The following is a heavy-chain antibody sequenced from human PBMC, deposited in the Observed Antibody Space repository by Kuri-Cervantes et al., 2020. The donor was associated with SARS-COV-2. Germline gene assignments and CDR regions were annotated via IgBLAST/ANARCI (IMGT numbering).Heavy chain of an antibody. CDR3: AKGTRDY. J-gene: IGHJ4*01. Sequence: GGSLRLACAAAGFAFSSYAMAWVRQVPGKGLEWVGRIYSESDAAQYAAPDGGTTDYAAPMKDKVIISRDDSKNTLFLQMNFLQTEDTAVYYCAKGTRDYWGHGTLVTVSS. CDR2: IYSESDAAQYAAPDGGTT. V-gene: IGHV3-15*01. CDR1: GFAFSSYA.